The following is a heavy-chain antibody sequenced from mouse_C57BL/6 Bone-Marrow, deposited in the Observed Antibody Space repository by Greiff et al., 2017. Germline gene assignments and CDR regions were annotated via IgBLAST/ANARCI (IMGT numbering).Heavy chain of an antibody. CDR3: ARSGPLGRSFDY. D-gene: IGHD4-1*01. CDR2: IYPKSGRT. J-gene: IGHJ2*01. Sequence: QVQLQQPGAELVKPGASVKMSCKASGYTFTSYWITWVKQRPGQGLEWIGDIYPKSGRTNYNEKFQSKAKLTVDTSSNTAYMQLSSLTSEDSAVFYCARSGPLGRSFDYWGQGTTLTGSS. CDR1: GYTFTSYW. V-gene: IGHV1-55*01.